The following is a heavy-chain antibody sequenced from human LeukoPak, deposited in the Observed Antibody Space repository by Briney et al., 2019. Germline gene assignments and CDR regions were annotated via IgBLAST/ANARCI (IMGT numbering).Heavy chain of an antibody. CDR3: ARAEEWEPRDAFDI. CDR2: INPNSGGT. D-gene: IGHD1-26*01. CDR1: GYTFTGYY. V-gene: IGHV1-2*02. J-gene: IGHJ3*02. Sequence: ASVKVSCKASGYTFTGYYMHWVRQAPGQGLEWMGWINPNSGGTNYAQKFQGRVTMTRDTSISTAYMELSRLRSDDTAVYYCARAEEWEPRDAFDIWGQGTMVTVSS.